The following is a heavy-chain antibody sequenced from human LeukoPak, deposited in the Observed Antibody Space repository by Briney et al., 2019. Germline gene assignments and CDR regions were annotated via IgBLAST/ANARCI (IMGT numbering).Heavy chain of an antibody. D-gene: IGHD3-22*01. CDR2: INAGNGNT. CDR3: ARISSSHSSGYYPEYYFDY. J-gene: IGHJ4*02. Sequence: ASVKVSCKASGYTFTSYAMHWVRQAPGQRLEWMGWINAGNGNTKYSQKFQGRVTITRDTSASTAYMELSSLRSEDTAVYYCARISSSHSSGYYPEYYFDYWGQGTLVTVSS. V-gene: IGHV1-3*01. CDR1: GYTFTSYA.